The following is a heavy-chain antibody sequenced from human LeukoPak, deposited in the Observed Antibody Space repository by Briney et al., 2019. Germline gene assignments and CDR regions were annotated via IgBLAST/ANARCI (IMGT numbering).Heavy chain of an antibody. CDR3: ARAAGVTMVRGVFFDY. CDR2: IKQDGSEK. D-gene: IGHD3-10*01. CDR1: GFTFSSYW. Sequence: PGGSLRLSCAASGFTFSSYWMSWVRQAPGRGLEWVANIKQDGSEKYYVDSVKGRFTISRDNAKNSLYLQMNSLRAEDTAVYYCARAAGVTMVRGVFFDYWGQGTLVTVSS. V-gene: IGHV3-7*01. J-gene: IGHJ4*02.